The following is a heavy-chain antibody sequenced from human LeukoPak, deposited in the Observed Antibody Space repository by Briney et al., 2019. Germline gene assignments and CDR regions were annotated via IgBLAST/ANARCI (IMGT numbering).Heavy chain of an antibody. D-gene: IGHD1-26*01. Sequence: PGGSLRLSCAASGFTFSSYWMTWVRQAPGKGLEWVANIKQDGSEKYYLDSVKGRFTISRDNAKNSLYLQINSLRAEDTAVYYCARASSTRPAPFDYWGQGTLVTVSS. CDR1: GFTFSSYW. J-gene: IGHJ4*02. V-gene: IGHV3-7*01. CDR3: ARASSTRPAPFDY. CDR2: IKQDGSEK.